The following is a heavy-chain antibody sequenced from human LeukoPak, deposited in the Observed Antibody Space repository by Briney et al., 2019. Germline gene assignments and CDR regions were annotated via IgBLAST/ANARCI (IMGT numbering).Heavy chain of an antibody. Sequence: VASVKVSCKASGYTFTGYYMHWVRQAPGQGLEWMGWINPYSGGTNYAQKFQGRVTMTRDTSISTAYIELSSLRSEDTAVYYCARVCRVLRYFDWLSDPAYYYMDVWGKGTTVTVSS. D-gene: IGHD3-9*01. CDR1: GYTFTGYY. J-gene: IGHJ6*03. CDR2: INPYSGGT. V-gene: IGHV1-2*02. CDR3: ARVCRVLRYFDWLSDPAYYYMDV.